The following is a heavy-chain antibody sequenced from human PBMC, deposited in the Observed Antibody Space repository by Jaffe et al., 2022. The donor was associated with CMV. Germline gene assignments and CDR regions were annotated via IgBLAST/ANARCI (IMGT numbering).Heavy chain of an antibody. Sequence: EVQLVESGGGLVQPGRSLRLSCAASGFTFDDYGMHWVRQIPGRGLEWVSGISWNSGSIGYADSVKGRFIISRDNAKNSLSLQMNSLRPEDTAFYYCARGIWLQPFDNWGQGTLVTVSS. D-gene: IGHD6-19*01. CDR2: ISWNSGSI. CDR3: ARGIWLQPFDN. CDR1: GFTFDDYG. V-gene: IGHV3-9*01. J-gene: IGHJ4*02.